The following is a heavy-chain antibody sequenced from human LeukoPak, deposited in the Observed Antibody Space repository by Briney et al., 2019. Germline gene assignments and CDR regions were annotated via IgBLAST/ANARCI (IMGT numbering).Heavy chain of an antibody. CDR1: DGPFSGYY. Sequence: PSETLSLTCAVYDGPFSGYYWTWIRQPPGKGLEWIGEINHSGSTNYNPSLKSRVTISVDTSKNQFSLQLSSVTAAETAVYYCARGPKYYYDSGGYYRFDHWGQGTLVTVSS. V-gene: IGHV4-34*01. CDR3: ARGPKYYYDSGGYYRFDH. J-gene: IGHJ4*02. D-gene: IGHD3-22*01. CDR2: INHSGST.